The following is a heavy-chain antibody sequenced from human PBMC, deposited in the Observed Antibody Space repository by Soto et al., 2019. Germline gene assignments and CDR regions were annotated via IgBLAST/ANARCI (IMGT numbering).Heavy chain of an antibody. CDR3: ATDPDPGIAVAGTTENDY. J-gene: IGHJ4*02. CDR1: GYTLTELS. Sequence: QVQLAQSGAEVKKPGASVKVSCKVSGYTLTELSMHWVRQAPGKGLEWMGGFDPEDGETIYAQKFQGRVTMTEDTSTDTAYTELSSLRSEDTALYYCATDPDPGIAVAGTTENDYWGQGTLVTVSS. CDR2: FDPEDGET. D-gene: IGHD6-19*01. V-gene: IGHV1-24*01.